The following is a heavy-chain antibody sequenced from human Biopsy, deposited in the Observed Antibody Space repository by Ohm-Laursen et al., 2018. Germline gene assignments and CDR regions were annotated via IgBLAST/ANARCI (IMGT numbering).Heavy chain of an antibody. Sequence: ASVKVSCKASGYTFNDYYIHWVRQSPGQGLEWMGWVNPNSGATNSAEKFRGRVTLTRDTSISAVYIELRRLKSDDAAVYFCAREEDNSGYDYYGMDVWGQGTTATVSS. CDR1: GYTFNDYY. D-gene: IGHD3-22*01. CDR2: VNPNSGAT. CDR3: AREEDNSGYDYYGMDV. V-gene: IGHV1-2*02. J-gene: IGHJ6*02.